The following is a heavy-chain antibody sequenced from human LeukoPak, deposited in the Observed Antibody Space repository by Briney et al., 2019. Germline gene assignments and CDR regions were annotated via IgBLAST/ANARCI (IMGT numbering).Heavy chain of an antibody. J-gene: IGHJ5*02. Sequence: PGGSLRLSCAASGFTFSTYNMNWVRQAPGKGLEWLSYISTDSTSIYYADSVKGRFTISRDNAKNSLYLQMNSLRDEDTAVYYCARGGGDSSWMNWFDPWGQGTLVTVSS. CDR3: ARGGGDSSWMNWFDP. CDR1: GFTFSTYN. CDR2: ISTDSTSI. D-gene: IGHD3-22*01. V-gene: IGHV3-48*02.